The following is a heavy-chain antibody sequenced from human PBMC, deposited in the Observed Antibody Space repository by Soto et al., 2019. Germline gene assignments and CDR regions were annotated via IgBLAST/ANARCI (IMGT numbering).Heavy chain of an antibody. V-gene: IGHV4-31*03. CDR3: ARTTRGGYYQDY. J-gene: IGHJ4*02. CDR1: GGSISSGGYY. D-gene: IGHD3-22*01. CDR2: IYYRGST. Sequence: QVQLQESGPGLVKPSQTLSLTCNVSGGSISSGGYYWSWIRQHPGKGLEWIGYIYYRGSTYYNPSLKSRVTISVDTSKNQFSLKLSSVTAADTAVYYCARTTRGGYYQDYWGQGTLVTVSS.